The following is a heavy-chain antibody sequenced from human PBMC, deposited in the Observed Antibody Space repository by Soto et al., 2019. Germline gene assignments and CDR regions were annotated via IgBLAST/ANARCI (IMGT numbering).Heavy chain of an antibody. CDR1: GYTFTSYA. J-gene: IGHJ6*02. CDR2: INAGNGNT. Sequence: ASVKVSCKASGYTFTSYAMHWVRQAPGQRLEWMGCINAGNGNTKYSQKFQGRVTITRDTSASTAYMELSSLRSEDTAVYYCARGWLATIPYYYGMDVWGQGTTVTVSS. D-gene: IGHD5-12*01. V-gene: IGHV1-3*01. CDR3: ARGWLATIPYYYGMDV.